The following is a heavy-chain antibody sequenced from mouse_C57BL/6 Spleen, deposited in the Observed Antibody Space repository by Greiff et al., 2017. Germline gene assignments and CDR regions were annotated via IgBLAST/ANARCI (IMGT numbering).Heavy chain of an antibody. D-gene: IGHD1-1*01. V-gene: IGHV1-50*01. J-gene: IGHJ3*01. CDR2: INPSDSYT. CDR1: GYTFTSYW. CDR3: ARAVYGSSPFAY. Sequence: VQLQQPGAELVKPGASVKLSCKASGYTFTSYWMQWVKQRPGQGLEWIGEINPSDSYTNYNQKFKGKATLTVDLSFSTAYMQLSSLTSEDSAVYDFARAVYGSSPFAYWGQGTLVTVSA.